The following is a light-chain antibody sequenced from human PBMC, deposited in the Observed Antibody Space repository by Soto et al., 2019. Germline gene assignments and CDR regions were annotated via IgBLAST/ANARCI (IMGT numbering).Light chain of an antibody. J-gene: IGKJ4*01. CDR3: QQYNNRPPLT. CDR2: GAS. Sequence: GERATLSCRASQSVSSNLAWYQQKPGQAPRLLIYGASTRATGIPARFSGSGSGTEFTLTISSLQSEDFAVYYCQQYNNRPPLTFGGGTKVDIK. CDR1: QSVSSN. V-gene: IGKV3-15*01.